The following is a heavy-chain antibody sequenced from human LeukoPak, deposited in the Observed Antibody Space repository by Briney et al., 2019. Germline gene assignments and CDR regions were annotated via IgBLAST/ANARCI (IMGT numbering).Heavy chain of an antibody. CDR2: INPNSGGT. D-gene: IGHD3-9*01. Sequence: ASVTVSCKASGYTFTGYYMHWVRQAPGQGLEWMGWINPNSGGTNYAQKFQGRVTMTRDTSISTAYMELSRPRSDDTAVYYCARARPPYDILTGYSHWGQGTLVTVSS. CDR3: ARARPPYDILTGYSH. V-gene: IGHV1-2*02. CDR1: GYTFTGYY. J-gene: IGHJ4*02.